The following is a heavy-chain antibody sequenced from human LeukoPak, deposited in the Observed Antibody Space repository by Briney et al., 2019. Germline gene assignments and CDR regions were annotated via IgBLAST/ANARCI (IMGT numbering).Heavy chain of an antibody. J-gene: IGHJ5*02. D-gene: IGHD3-10*01. CDR3: ARDLDYYYGSGSYQS. V-gene: IGHV3-66*01. Sequence: PGGSLRLSCAASGFTVSSNYMSWVRQAPGKGLEWVSVIDSGGSTYYADSVKGRFTISRDNSKNTLYLQMNSLRAEDTAVYYCARDLDYYYGSGSYQSWGQGTLVTVSS. CDR1: GFTVSSNY. CDR2: IDSGGST.